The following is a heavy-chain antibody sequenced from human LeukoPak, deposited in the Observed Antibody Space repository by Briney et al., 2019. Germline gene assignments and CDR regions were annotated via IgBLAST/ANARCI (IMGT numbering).Heavy chain of an antibody. V-gene: IGHV3-23*01. D-gene: IGHD3-22*01. Sequence: GGSLRLSCAASGFTFSSYAMSWVRQAPGKGLEWVSAISGSGGSTYYADSVKGRFTISRDNSKNTLYLQMNSLRAEDTAVYYCASADRSAYRAGVDYWGQGTLVTVSS. CDR3: ASADRSAYRAGVDY. CDR1: GFTFSSYA. CDR2: ISGSGGST. J-gene: IGHJ4*02.